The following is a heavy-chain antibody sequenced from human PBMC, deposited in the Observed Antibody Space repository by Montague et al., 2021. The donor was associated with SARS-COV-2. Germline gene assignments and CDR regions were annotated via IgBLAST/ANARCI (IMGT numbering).Heavy chain of an antibody. CDR1: GFTVSNNY. D-gene: IGHD6-19*01. CDR2: IYSGGST. V-gene: IGHV3-53*01. Sequence: SLRLSCAASGFTVSNNYMIWVRQAPGKELEWVSLIYSGGSTYHADSVKGRFTISRDNSNNTVYLQMNSLRAEDTAVYYCARGPYSSGWYTYEYFPHWGQGTLVTVSS. CDR3: ARGPYSSGWYTYEYFPH. J-gene: IGHJ1*01.